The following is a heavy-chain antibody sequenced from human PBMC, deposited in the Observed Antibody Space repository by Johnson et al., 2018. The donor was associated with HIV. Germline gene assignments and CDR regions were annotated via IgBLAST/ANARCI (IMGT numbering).Heavy chain of an antibody. CDR2: ISYDGSNK. J-gene: IGHJ3*02. CDR1: GFTFSSYA. V-gene: IGHV3-30-3*02. Sequence: VQLVESGGGVVQPGRSLRLSCAVSGFTFSSYAMHWVRQAPGKGLEWVAIISYDGSNKYYADSVKGRFTISRDNSKNTLYLQMNSLRAEDTAVYSCAKDKQPGNGRYDALDIWGQGTTVIVSS. CDR3: AKDKQPGNGRYDALDI. D-gene: IGHD1-1*01.